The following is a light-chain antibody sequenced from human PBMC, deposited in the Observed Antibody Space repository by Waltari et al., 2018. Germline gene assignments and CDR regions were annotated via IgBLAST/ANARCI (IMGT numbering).Light chain of an antibody. V-gene: IGLV1-40*01. CDR3: QSYDTSLSVV. CDR1: GSNLGAGYA. J-gene: IGLJ2*01. Sequence: QPVLTQPPSVSGPPGPRVSISCPASGSNLGAGYAVPWYQQHPGKAPKLLIYGTSTRPPGVPDRFFGSQSGTSASLAITALQAEDEAEYYCQSYDTSLSVVFGGGTKLTVL. CDR2: GTS.